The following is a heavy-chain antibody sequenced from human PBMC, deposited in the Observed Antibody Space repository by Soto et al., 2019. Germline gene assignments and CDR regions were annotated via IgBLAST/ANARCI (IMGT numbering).Heavy chain of an antibody. J-gene: IGHJ4*02. CDR1: GGTFSSNT. D-gene: IGHD2-21*02. V-gene: IGHV1-69*06. CDR2: IIPIFGTA. CDR3: ASKAACGGDCYAFDS. Sequence: QVQLVQSGAEVKKPGSSVKISCKASGGTFSSNTINWVRQAAGQGLEWMGGIIPIFGTANYAQKFQGRVTITADKSTNTEYMELSSLTSEDTAVYYCASKAACGGDCYAFDSWGQGTLVPVSS.